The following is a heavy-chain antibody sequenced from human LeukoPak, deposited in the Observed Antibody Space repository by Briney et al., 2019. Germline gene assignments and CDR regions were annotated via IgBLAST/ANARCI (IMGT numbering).Heavy chain of an antibody. CDR3: ARLRSRTGIRYYYYYYGMDV. Sequence: SETLSLTCTVSGGSISSYYWSWIRQPPGKGLEWIGYIYYSGSTNYNPSLKSRVTISVDTSKNQFSLKLSSVTAEDTAVYYCARLRSRTGIRYYYYYYGMDVWGQGTTVTVSS. CDR2: IYYSGST. CDR1: GGSISSYY. D-gene: IGHD3-16*01. V-gene: IGHV4-59*01. J-gene: IGHJ6*02.